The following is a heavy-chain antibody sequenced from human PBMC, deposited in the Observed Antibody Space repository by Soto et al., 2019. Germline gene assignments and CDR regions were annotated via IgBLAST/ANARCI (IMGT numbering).Heavy chain of an antibody. CDR2: IYYSGST. J-gene: IGHJ4*02. V-gene: IGHV4-59*08. CDR1: GGSISSYY. CDR3: ARHSTVAGTLDY. Sequence: PSETLSLTCTVSGGSISSYYWSWIRQPPGKGLEWIGYIYYSGSTNYNPSLKSRVTISVDTSKNQFSLKLSPVTAADTAVYYCARHSTVAGTLDYWGQGTLVTVSS. D-gene: IGHD6-19*01.